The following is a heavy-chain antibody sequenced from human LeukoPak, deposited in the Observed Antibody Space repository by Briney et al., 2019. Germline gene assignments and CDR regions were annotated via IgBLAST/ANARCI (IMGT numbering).Heavy chain of an antibody. D-gene: IGHD4-17*01. J-gene: IGHJ4*02. V-gene: IGHV4-59*01. Sequence: ETLSLTCTVSGGSISSYYWSWIRQPPGKGLEWIGYIYHSGSTNYNPSLKSRVTISVDTSKNQFSLKLSSVTAADTAVYYCARDSYGGIDYWGQGTLVTVSS. CDR1: GGSISSYY. CDR3: ARDSYGGIDY. CDR2: IYHSGST.